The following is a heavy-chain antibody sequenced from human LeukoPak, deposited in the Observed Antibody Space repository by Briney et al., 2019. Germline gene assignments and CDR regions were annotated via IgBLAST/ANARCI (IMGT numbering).Heavy chain of an antibody. J-gene: IGHJ4*02. CDR1: GGSFSGYY. Sequence: SETLSLTCAVYGGSFSGYYWSWTRQPPGKGLEWIGEINHSGSTNYNPSLKSRVTISVDTSKNQFSLKLSSVTAADTAVYYCARGPFITYYGSGSYYTGFDYWGQGTLVTVSS. CDR2: INHSGST. CDR3: ARGPFITYYGSGSYYTGFDY. V-gene: IGHV4-34*01. D-gene: IGHD3-10*01.